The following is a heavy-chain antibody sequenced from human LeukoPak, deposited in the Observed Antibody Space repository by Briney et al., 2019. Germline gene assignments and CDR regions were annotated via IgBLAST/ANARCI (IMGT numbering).Heavy chain of an antibody. J-gene: IGHJ4*02. CDR3: AKGYYYDTSGGPDY. D-gene: IGHD3-22*01. V-gene: IGHV3-53*05. CDR2: IYSGGTS. CDR1: GFSVSSNY. Sequence: GSLRLSCAASGFSVSSNYMSWVRQAPGKGLEWVSVIYSGGTSYYADSVKGRFTISRDNAKNSLYLQMNSLGPEDTALYYCAKGYYYDTSGGPDYWGQGTLVTVSS.